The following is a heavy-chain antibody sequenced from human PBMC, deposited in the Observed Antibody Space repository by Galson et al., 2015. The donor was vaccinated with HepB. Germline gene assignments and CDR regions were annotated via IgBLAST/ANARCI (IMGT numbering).Heavy chain of an antibody. D-gene: IGHD2-2*01. CDR1: DGSISSGSYY. CDR3: ARVSPAAIGSSAFDI. V-gene: IGHV4-61*02. Sequence: TLSLTCTVSDGSISSGSYYWSWIRQPAGKGLEWIGRIYTSGSTNYNPSLKSRVTMSVDTSKNQFSLKLSSVTAADTAVYYCARVSPAAIGSSAFDIWGQGTMVTVSS. CDR2: IYTSGST. J-gene: IGHJ3*02.